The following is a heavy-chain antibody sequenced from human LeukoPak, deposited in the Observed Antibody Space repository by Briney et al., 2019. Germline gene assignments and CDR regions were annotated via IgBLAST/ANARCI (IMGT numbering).Heavy chain of an antibody. CDR2: ISAYNGNT. Sequence: GASVKVSCKASGYTFTSYGISWVRQAPGQGLEWMGWISAYNGNTNYAQKLQGRVTMTTDTSTSTAYMELRSLRSDDTAVYYCARGRYYYDSSGYRGPNWFDPXXXXXLVTVSS. CDR1: GYTFTSYG. D-gene: IGHD3-22*01. CDR3: ARGRYYYDSSGYRGPNWFDP. J-gene: IGHJ5*02. V-gene: IGHV1-18*01.